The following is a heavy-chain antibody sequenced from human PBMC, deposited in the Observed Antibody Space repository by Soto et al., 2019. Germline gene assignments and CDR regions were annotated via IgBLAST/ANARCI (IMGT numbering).Heavy chain of an antibody. V-gene: IGHV4-31*03. D-gene: IGHD3-9*01. CDR3: ARDHRYYDILTGAFDI. CDR2: IYYSGST. Sequence: SETLSLTCTVSGGSISSGGYYWSWIRQHPGKGLEWIGYIYYSGSTYYNPSLKSRVTISVDTSKNQFSLKLSSVTAADTAVYYCARDHRYYDILTGAFDIWGQGTMVTVSS. J-gene: IGHJ3*02. CDR1: GGSISSGGYY.